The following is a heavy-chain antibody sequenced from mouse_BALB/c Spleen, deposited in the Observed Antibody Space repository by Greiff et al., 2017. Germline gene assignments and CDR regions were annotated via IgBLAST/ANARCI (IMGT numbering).Heavy chain of an antibody. Sequence: QVQLQQSGAELAKPGASVKMSCKASGYTFTSYWMHWVKQRPGQGLEWIGYINPSTGYTEYNQKFKDKATLTADKSSSTAYMQLSSLTSEDSAVYYCARPSMDYWGQGTSVTVSS. J-gene: IGHJ4*01. CDR2: INPSTGYT. CDR3: ARPSMDY. CDR1: GYTFTSYW. V-gene: IGHV1-7*01.